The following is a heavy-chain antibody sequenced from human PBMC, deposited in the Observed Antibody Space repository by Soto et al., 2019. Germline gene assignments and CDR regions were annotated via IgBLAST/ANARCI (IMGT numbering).Heavy chain of an antibody. CDR3: ERAITMMFLAPAY. V-gene: IGHV1-18*01. CDR2: ISAYSGDT. CDR1: GYSFTNYP. D-gene: IGHD3-22*01. J-gene: IGHJ4*01. Sequence: GASVKVSCKASGYSFTNYPIAWVRRAPGQGLEWMGWISAYSGDTNYARKFQGRVTMTRDTSTTTAYLELRSLRSDDTDVYYCERAITMMFLAPAYWGHGTLVTAS.